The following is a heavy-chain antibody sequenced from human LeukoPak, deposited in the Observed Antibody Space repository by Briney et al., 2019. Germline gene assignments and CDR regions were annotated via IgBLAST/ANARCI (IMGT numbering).Heavy chain of an antibody. J-gene: IGHJ4*02. CDR1: GFTFSSYG. D-gene: IGHD2-2*01. CDR2: LWYGGSNK. Sequence: PGRSLRLSCAASGFTFSSYGMHWPRHAPGKGVEWVAVLWYGGSNKYYADSVKGQFTIPRDNSNNTLYLQMNSLRTEHTAAYYCATGYCSSTSCRGKGDYFDYWGQGTLVTVFS. CDR3: ATGYCSSTSCRGKGDYFDY. V-gene: IGHV3-33*08.